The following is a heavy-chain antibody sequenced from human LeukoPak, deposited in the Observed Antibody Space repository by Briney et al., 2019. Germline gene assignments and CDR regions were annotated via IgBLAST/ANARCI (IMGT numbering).Heavy chain of an antibody. D-gene: IGHD2-2*01. CDR2: IKRKTDGGTA. CDR1: GFTFSNAW. J-gene: IGHJ3*02. Sequence: GGSLRLSCVGSGFTFSNAWMSWVRQAPGKGLDWVGRIKRKTDGGTADYAAPVKGRFTISRDESKNTLYLQIDSLRTEDTAVYYCTARTWADGFDIWGQGTMLTVSS. V-gene: IGHV3-15*01. CDR3: TARTWADGFDI.